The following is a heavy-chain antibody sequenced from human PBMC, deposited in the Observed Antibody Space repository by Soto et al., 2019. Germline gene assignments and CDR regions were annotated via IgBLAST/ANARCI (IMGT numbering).Heavy chain of an antibody. D-gene: IGHD3-10*01. J-gene: IGHJ5*02. CDR2: ITTYTGHK. CDR1: GYTFSTYG. Sequence: QVQLVQSGAEVKKPGASVKVSCKASGYTFSTYGISWVRQAPGQGLEWMGMITTYTGHKNYAQKFQGRVTMTTATSTSTAYMELRSLRSDDTAMYYCARDRHYGSGGANWFDPWGQGTLVTVSS. V-gene: IGHV1-18*01. CDR3: ARDRHYGSGGANWFDP.